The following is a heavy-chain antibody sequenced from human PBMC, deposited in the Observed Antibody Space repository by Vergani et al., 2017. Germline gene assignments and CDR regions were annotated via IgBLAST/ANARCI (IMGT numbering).Heavy chain of an antibody. CDR2: INPNSGGT. V-gene: IGHV1-2*04. D-gene: IGHD1-26*01. CDR1: GYTFTGYY. Sequence: QVQLVQSGAEVKKPGASVKVSCKASGYTFTGYYMHWVRQAPGQGLEWMGWINPNSGGTNYAQKFQGWVTMTRDTSISTAYMELGRLRSDDTAVYYCARVELLLSGGDYYYGMDVWGQGTTVTVSS. CDR3: ARVELLLSGGDYYYGMDV. J-gene: IGHJ6*02.